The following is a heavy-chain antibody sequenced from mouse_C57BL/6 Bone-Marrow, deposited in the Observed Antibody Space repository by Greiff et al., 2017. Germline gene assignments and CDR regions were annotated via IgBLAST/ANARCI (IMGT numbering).Heavy chain of an antibody. V-gene: IGHV5-4*01. Sequence: EVQLVESGGGLVKPGGSLKLSCAASGFTFSSYAMSWVRQTPEKRLEWVATISDGGSYTYYPDNVKGRFTITRDNAKNNLYLQMSHLKSEDAAMYYCASLGAFAYWGQGTLVTVSA. CDR2: ISDGGSYT. J-gene: IGHJ3*01. CDR3: ASLGAFAY. D-gene: IGHD4-1*01. CDR1: GFTFSSYA.